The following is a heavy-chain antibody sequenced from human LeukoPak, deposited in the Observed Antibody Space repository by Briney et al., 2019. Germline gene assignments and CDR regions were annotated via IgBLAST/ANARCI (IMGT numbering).Heavy chain of an antibody. Sequence: SETLSLTCAVYGGSFSGYYWSWIRQPPGKGLEWIGEINHSGSTNYNPSLKSRVTISVDTSKNQFSLKLSSVTAADTAVYYCVREAIFGVVISGWFDPWGQGTLVTVSS. CDR3: VREAIFGVVISGWFDP. CDR1: GGSFSGYY. D-gene: IGHD3-3*01. V-gene: IGHV4-34*01. J-gene: IGHJ5*02. CDR2: INHSGST.